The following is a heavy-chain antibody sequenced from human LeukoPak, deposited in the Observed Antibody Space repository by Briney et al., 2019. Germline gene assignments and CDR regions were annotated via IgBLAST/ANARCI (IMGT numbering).Heavy chain of an antibody. D-gene: IGHD3-22*01. V-gene: IGHV3-66*01. Sequence: GGSVTLLCAACGLPDSSYYMSWVRQAPRKGLEWVSVIYSGGSTYYEDSVKGRFTISRDNSKNTLYLQMNSLRAEDTAVYYCARSYDSSCFDYWGQGTLVIV. CDR1: GLPDSSYY. CDR3: ARSYDSSCFDY. J-gene: IGHJ4*02. CDR2: IYSGGST.